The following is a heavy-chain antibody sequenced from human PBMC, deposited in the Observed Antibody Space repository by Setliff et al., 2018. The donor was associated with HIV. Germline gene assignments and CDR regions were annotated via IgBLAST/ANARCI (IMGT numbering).Heavy chain of an antibody. CDR3: AKGGVLSYGSGGKYYFDF. J-gene: IGHJ4*02. CDR1: EFTFSSFG. CDR2: ISGSRGTT. D-gene: IGHD3-10*01. V-gene: IGHV3-23*01. Sequence: GGSLRLSCEASEFTFSSFGMSWVRQAPGKGLEWVSSISGSRGTTYYGDSVKGRFTISRDNSKNTLYLQMDSLRAEDSAVYYCAKGGVLSYGSGGKYYFDFWGQGTLVTVSS.